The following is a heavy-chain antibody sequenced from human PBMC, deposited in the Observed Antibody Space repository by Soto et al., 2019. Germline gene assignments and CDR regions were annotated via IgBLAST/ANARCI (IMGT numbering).Heavy chain of an antibody. CDR1: GFIFSDYS. J-gene: IGHJ4*02. D-gene: IGHD4-17*01. V-gene: IGHV3-21*01. CDR2: ISSCSSYI. Sequence: EVQLVESGGGLVKPGGSLRLSCAASGFIFSDYSMNWVRQAPGKGLEWVSSISSCSSYIYYADSVKGRFTISRDNAKNSLYLQMNSLRDEDTAVYYCASARSTVTKTPFDYWGQGTLVTVSS. CDR3: ASARSTVTKTPFDY.